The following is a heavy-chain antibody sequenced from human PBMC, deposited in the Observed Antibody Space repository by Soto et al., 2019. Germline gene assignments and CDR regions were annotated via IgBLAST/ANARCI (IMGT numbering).Heavy chain of an antibody. CDR2: MSHSGGT. J-gene: IGHJ3*02. D-gene: IGHD1-1*01. CDR1: GGFVSSGSYY. V-gene: IGHV4-34*01. CDR3: ARVERETATTVVDAFDI. Sequence: QVQLQPWGAGLLKPSETLSLTCAVYGGFVSSGSYYWSWIRQPPGKGLEWIGEMSHSGGTHFNPSLKSRGTISVDTSKNQFSLKMSSVTAADTALYYCARVERETATTVVDAFDIWGPGTMVTVSS.